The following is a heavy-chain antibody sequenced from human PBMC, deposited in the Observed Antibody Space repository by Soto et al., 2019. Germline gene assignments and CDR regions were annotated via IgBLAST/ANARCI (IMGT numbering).Heavy chain of an antibody. D-gene: IGHD1-7*01. CDR1: GGSFTSNNW. CDR3: ASRDPGTSVDY. J-gene: IGHJ4*02. V-gene: IGHV4-4*02. CDR2: IYRTGST. Sequence: SETLSLTCAVSGGSFTSNNWWTWVRQPPGQGLEWIGEIYRTGSTNYNPSLKSRVTISLDKSENQFSLRVTSLTAADTAVYYCASRDPGTSVDYWGQGTLVTVSS.